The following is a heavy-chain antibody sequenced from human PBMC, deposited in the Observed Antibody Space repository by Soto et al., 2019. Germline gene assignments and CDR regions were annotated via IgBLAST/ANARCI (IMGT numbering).Heavy chain of an antibody. CDR1: GYTFTSYG. CDR2: ISAYNGNT. V-gene: IGHV1-18*01. D-gene: IGHD3-16*01. Sequence: QVQLVQSGAEVKKPGASVKVSCKASGYTFTSYGFTWVRQAPGHGLEWMGWISAYNGNTNYAQKHRGRVTMTTDTCTSTADMELSSLRSDDTAVYYCARDRGSYAFDYWGQGTLVTVSS. J-gene: IGHJ4*02. CDR3: ARDRGSYAFDY.